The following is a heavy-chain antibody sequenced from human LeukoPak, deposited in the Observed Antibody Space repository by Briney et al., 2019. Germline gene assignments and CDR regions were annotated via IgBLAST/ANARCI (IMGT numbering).Heavy chain of an antibody. CDR2: ISAYNGNT. V-gene: IGHV1-18*01. J-gene: IGHJ5*02. CDR1: GYTFTSYG. Sequence: GASVKVSCKASGYTFTSYGISWVRQAPGQGLEWMGWISAYNGNTNYAQKLQGRVTMSTDTSTSTAYMELRSLRSDDTAVYYCARRRYCGGDCYYFDPWGQGTLVTVSS. D-gene: IGHD2-21*02. CDR3: ARRRYCGGDCYYFDP.